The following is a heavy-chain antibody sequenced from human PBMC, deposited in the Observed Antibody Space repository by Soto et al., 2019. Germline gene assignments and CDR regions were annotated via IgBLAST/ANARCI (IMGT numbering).Heavy chain of an antibody. CDR3: AIGISGWTFDN. J-gene: IGHJ4*02. D-gene: IGHD6-19*01. Sequence: QVQLQESGPGLVKSSETLSLTCTVSGGFINSYYWSWIRQPPGKGLEWIGYIYYSGSTNYKPSLKRRVTIPVDTSKTLFSLKLNSVTAADTAVYFCAIGISGWTFDNWGQGTLVTVSS. CDR2: IYYSGST. V-gene: IGHV4-59*01. CDR1: GGFINSYY.